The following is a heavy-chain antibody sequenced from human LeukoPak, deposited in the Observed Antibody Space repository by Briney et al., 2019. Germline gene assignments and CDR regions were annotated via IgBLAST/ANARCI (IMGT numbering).Heavy chain of an antibody. CDR2: INHGGGT. D-gene: IGHD4-17*01. V-gene: IGHV4-34*01. J-gene: IGHJ4*02. CDR1: GGSFSDYF. CDR3: ARGEDGTGDYRPTYFDS. Sequence: SETLSLTCAVYGGSFSDYFWNWIRQTPGKGLEWIGEINHGGGTNYDPSLKSRATISVDTSKKQFSLNLTSVTAADTAVYYCARGEDGTGDYRPTYFDSWGQGTLVTVSS.